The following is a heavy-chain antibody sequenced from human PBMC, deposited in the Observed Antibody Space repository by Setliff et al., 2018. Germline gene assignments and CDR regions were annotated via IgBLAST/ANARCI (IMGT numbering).Heavy chain of an antibody. Sequence: SETLSLTCTVSGGSINNYHWSWIRQPAGKGLEWIGRIHASGSTNYNPSLKSRVTISVDTSKNQFSLKLTSVTAADTATYYCARGGPTLTISRVLVVSSFDPWGQGSRVTVSS. D-gene: IGHD3-3*01. V-gene: IGHV4-4*07. CDR2: IHASGST. CDR1: GGSINNYH. J-gene: IGHJ5*02. CDR3: ARGGPTLTISRVLVVSSFDP.